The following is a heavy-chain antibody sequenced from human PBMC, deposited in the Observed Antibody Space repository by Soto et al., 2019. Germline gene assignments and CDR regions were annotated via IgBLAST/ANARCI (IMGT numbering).Heavy chain of an antibody. CDR1: GGTFSSYA. D-gene: IGHD2-15*01. CDR2: IIPIFGTA. V-gene: IGHV1-69*13. J-gene: IGHJ5*02. Sequence: SVKVSCKASGGTFSSYAISWVRQAPGQGLEWMGGIIPIFGTANYAQKFQGRVTITADGSTSTAYMELSSLRSEDTAVYYCARLCVYCSGGSCYHNWFDPWGQGTLVTVSS. CDR3: ARLCVYCSGGSCYHNWFDP.